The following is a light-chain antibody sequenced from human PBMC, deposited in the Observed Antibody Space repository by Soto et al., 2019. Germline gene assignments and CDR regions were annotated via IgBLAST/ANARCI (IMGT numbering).Light chain of an antibody. Sequence: DIQMTPVPSTLSESVGDRVTITCRASQNITKWLAWYQQKPGKAPKVLIYDASNLHSGVPSRFSGSGSGTEFTLSISSLQPDDFATYYCQQYNANFGQGTKVDIK. CDR1: QNITKW. CDR3: QQYNAN. V-gene: IGKV1-5*01. J-gene: IGKJ1*01. CDR2: DAS.